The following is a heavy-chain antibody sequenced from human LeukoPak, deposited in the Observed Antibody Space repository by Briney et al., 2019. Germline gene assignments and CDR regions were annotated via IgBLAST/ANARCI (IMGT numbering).Heavy chain of an antibody. D-gene: IGHD3-3*01. CDR1: GYTFTSFG. CDR2: ISAYNGNT. J-gene: IGHJ1*01. V-gene: IGHV1-18*01. CDR3: GRAPDSYHIWSGLYLHH. Sequence: ASVKVSCKASGYTFTSFGITWVRQAPGQGLEWMGWISAYNGNTNYAQNVQGRVTMTTDTSTTAAYMELTSLRSDDTAMYYCGRAPDSYHIWSGLYLHHWGQGTLVTVSS.